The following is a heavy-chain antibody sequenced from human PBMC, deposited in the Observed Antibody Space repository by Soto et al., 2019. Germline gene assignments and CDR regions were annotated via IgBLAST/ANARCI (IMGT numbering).Heavy chain of an antibody. CDR3: ARDRRFYDIGTYHTANDAFDA. J-gene: IGHJ3*01. V-gene: IGHV1-2*02. CDR1: GYTFTGYH. D-gene: IGHD3-22*01. Sequence: AAVKVSCKASGYTFTGYHMHWVRQAPGQGLEWMGWINPNSGGTNYAQKFQGRVTMTRDTSISTAYMEVSRLRSDDTAVYYCARDRRFYDIGTYHTANDAFDAWGQGPMVTV. CDR2: INPNSGGT.